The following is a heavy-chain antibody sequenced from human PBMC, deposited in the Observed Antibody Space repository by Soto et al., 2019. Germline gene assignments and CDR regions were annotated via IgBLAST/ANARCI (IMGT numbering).Heavy chain of an antibody. CDR1: GYTFTTFD. Sequence: QVQLVQSGAEVKKPGASVKVSCKTSGYTFTTFDINWVRQATGQGLEWMGWMSPKNDNTGYAQKFQGRVTMTRNTSINTAYMERRSLRSEDTAVYYCARGVTEGMDVWGQGTTVTVSS. D-gene: IGHD4-4*01. J-gene: IGHJ6*02. CDR2: MSPKNDNT. V-gene: IGHV1-8*01. CDR3: ARGVTEGMDV.